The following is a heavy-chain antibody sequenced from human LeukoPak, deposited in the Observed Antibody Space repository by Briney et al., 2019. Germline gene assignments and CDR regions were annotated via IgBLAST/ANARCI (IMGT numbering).Heavy chain of an antibody. Sequence: SETLSLTCTVSGGSISSYYWSWIRQPPGKGLEWIGYIYYSGSTNYNPSLKSRVTISVDTSKNQFSLKLSSVTAADTAVYYCARAVAGRSLPGYWGQGTLVTVSS. V-gene: IGHV4-59*01. CDR3: ARAVAGRSLPGY. CDR1: GGSISSYY. J-gene: IGHJ4*02. CDR2: IYYSGST. D-gene: IGHD6-19*01.